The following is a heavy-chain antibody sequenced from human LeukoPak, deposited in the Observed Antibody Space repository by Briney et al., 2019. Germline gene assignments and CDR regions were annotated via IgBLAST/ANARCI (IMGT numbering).Heavy chain of an antibody. CDR3: AKDLGYGGDPPVYFDY. CDR2: ISDSGVRT. CDR1: GFTFSSYG. Sequence: GGSLRLSCAASGFTFSSYGMSWVRQAPGKGLEWVSGISDSGVRTYYADSVKGRFTVSRDNSKNTLYLLMNSLRAEDTAVYYCAKDLGYGGDPPVYFDYWGQGTLVTVSS. J-gene: IGHJ4*02. V-gene: IGHV3-23*01. D-gene: IGHD2-21*02.